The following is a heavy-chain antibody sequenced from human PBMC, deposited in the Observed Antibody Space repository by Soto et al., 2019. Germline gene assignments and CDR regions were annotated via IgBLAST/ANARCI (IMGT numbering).Heavy chain of an antibody. CDR2: IYYSGST. CDR3: AREGSSRWIDFDY. V-gene: IGHV4-59*01. D-gene: IGHD6-19*01. CDR1: GGSISSYY. Sequence: PSETLSLTCTVSGGSISSYYWSWIRQPPGKGLEWIGYIYYSGSTNYNPSLKSRVTISVDTSKNQFSLKLSSVTAADTAVYYCAREGSSRWIDFDYWGQGTLVTVSS. J-gene: IGHJ4*02.